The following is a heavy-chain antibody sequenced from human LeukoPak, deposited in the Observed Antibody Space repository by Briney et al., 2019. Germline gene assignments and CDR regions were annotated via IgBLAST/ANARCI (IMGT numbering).Heavy chain of an antibody. D-gene: IGHD3-10*01. CDR1: GFTFSSYG. V-gene: IGHV3-23*01. J-gene: IGHJ4*02. Sequence: PGGSLRLSCAASGFTFSSYGMSWVRQAPGKGLEWVSAISGSGGSIYYADSVKGRFTISRDNAKNALYLQMNSLRAEDTAVYYCAKDLHYGSADYWGQGTLVTVSS. CDR3: AKDLHYGSADY. CDR2: ISGSGGSI.